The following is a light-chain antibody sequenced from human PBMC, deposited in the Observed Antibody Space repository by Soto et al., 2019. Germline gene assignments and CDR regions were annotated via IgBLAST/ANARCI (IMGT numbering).Light chain of an antibody. CDR1: QSVSGY. Sequence: EIVLTQSPATLSLSPGERATLSCRASQSVSGYLAWYQQKPGQAPRLLIYDASNRATGIPARFSGSGSGTDFTLTISRLEPEDFAVYYCHQYGSSLGTFGQGTKVEI. V-gene: IGKV3-20*01. J-gene: IGKJ2*01. CDR2: DAS. CDR3: HQYGSSLGT.